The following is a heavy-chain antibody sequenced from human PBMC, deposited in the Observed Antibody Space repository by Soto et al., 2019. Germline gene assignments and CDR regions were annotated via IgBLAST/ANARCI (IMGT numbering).Heavy chain of an antibody. J-gene: IGHJ4*02. CDR3: ASGNIGFFYYFDY. CDR1: GFTFSSYS. D-gene: IGHD1-26*01. V-gene: IGHV3-48*02. Sequence: GGSLRLSCAASGFTFSSYSMNWVRQAPGKGLEWVSYISSSSSTKYYADSVKGRFTISRDNAKNSLYLQMNSLRDEDTAVYYCASGNIGFFYYFDYWGQGTLVTVSS. CDR2: ISSSSSTK.